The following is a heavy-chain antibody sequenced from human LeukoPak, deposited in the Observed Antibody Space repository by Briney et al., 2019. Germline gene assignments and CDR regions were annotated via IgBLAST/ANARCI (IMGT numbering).Heavy chain of an antibody. V-gene: IGHV6-1*01. CDR1: GDSVSSNSAA. Sequence: SQTLSLTCAISGDSVSSNSAAWNWIRQSPSGGLQWLGRTYHRSKWFNGYAVSVRGRIAINPDTSKNQFSLQLNSVTPEDTAVYYCARSAALGIDYWGQGTLVTASS. CDR3: ARSAALGIDY. J-gene: IGHJ4*02. CDR2: TYHRSKWFN. D-gene: IGHD7-27*01.